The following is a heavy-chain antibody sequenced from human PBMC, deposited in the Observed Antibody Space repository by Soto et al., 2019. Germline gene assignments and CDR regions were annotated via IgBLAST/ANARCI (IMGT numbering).Heavy chain of an antibody. CDR3: AGDFYYKMDV. CDR2: IRSKPNNYAI. CDR1: GFPFNGSA. J-gene: IGHJ6*02. Sequence: EVQLVESGGGLVHPGGSLKLSCAASGFPFNGSAMHWVRQASGKGLEWVGRIRSKPNNYAIAYAASLKGRFTISRDDSKNTAYLEMNSLKTEDTAVYYCAGDFYYKMDVWGQGTTVTVSS. V-gene: IGHV3-73*02.